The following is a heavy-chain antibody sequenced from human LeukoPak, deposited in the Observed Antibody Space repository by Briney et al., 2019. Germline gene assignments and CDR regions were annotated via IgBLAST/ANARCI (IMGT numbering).Heavy chain of an antibody. V-gene: IGHV3-30*03. J-gene: IGHJ3*02. CDR3: AREVVGATTGAFDI. Sequence: GGSLRLSCAASGFTFSSYSMNWVRQAPGKGLEWVAVISYDGSNKYYADSVKGRFTISRDNSKNTLYLQMNSLRAEDTAVYYCAREVVGATTGAFDIWGQGTMVTVSS. D-gene: IGHD1-26*01. CDR1: GFTFSSYS. CDR2: ISYDGSNK.